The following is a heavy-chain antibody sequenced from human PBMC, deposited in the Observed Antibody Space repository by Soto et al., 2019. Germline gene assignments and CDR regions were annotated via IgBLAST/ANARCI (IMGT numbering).Heavy chain of an antibody. D-gene: IGHD3-22*01. CDR3: ARGAEGIGYYYVVY. J-gene: IGHJ4*02. CDR1: GGSISSGDYY. V-gene: IGHV4-30-4*01. Sequence: QVQLQESGPGLVKPSQTLSLTCTVSGGSISSGDYYWSWIRQPPGKGLDGIGYIYYSGGTYYNPYLKSRVTIAVDTSKNQFSLKLSSVTAADTAVYYCARGAEGIGYYYVVYWGQGTLVTVSS. CDR2: IYYSGGT.